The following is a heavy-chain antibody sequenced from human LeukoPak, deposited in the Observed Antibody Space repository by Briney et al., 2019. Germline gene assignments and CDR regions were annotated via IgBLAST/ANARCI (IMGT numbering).Heavy chain of an antibody. D-gene: IGHD3-3*01. V-gene: IGHV3-21*01. J-gene: IGHJ5*02. CDR2: ISSSSSYI. CDR3: ARDNRITMTPGWFDP. CDR1: GFTFSSYS. Sequence: GGALRLSCAASGFTFSSYSMNWVRQAPGKGLEWVSYISSSSSYIYYADAVKGRFTISRDNAKNSLYLQMNSLRAEDTAVYYCARDNRITMTPGWFDPWGQGTLVTVSS.